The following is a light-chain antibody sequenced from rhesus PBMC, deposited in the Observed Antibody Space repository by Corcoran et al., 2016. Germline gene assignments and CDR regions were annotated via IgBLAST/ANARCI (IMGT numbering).Light chain of an antibody. CDR3: QQRNSSPLT. CDR1: QSISSY. J-gene: IGKJ4*01. CDR2: EAS. V-gene: IGKV1-38*01. Sequence: DIQLTQSPSSLSASVGDRVTITCRASQSISSYLAWYQQKLGKAPKVLIYEASNLQSGVPSRFSGSGSGTDFTLTISSLPPEYFAVYYCQQRNSSPLTFDGGTKVEIK.